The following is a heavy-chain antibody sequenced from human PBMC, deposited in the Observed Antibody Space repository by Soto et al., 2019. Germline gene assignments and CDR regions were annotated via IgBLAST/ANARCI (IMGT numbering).Heavy chain of an antibody. CDR2: ISAYNGKT. CDR1: GYTFTSYG. V-gene: IGHV1-18*01. D-gene: IGHD2-21*02. Sequence: QVQLVQSGGEVKKPGASVKLSCTASGYTFTSYGISWVRQAPGQGLEWMGWISAYNGKTNYAQNVQCRVTMTTDTSTRTAYMDLSSMRSDDTAVYYCAIGGDVNYYHAMDVWGQGTTVTVSS. CDR3: AIGGDVNYYHAMDV. J-gene: IGHJ6*02.